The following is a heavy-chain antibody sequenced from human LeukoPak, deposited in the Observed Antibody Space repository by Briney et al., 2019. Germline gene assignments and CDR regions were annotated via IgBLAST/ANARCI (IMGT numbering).Heavy chain of an antibody. V-gene: IGHV4-59*05. CDR3: ARRVIAATIDY. Sequence: SETLSLTCTVSGGSISSYYWSWIRQPAGKGLEWIGSIYYSGTTFYNPSLKSRVTISVDTSKNQFSLTLSSVTAADTSVYYCARRVIAATIDYWGQGTLVTVSS. J-gene: IGHJ4*02. CDR1: GGSISSYY. D-gene: IGHD2-15*01. CDR2: IYYSGTT.